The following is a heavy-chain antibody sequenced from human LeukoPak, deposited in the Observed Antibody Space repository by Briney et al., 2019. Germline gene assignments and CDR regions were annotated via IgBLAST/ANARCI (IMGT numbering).Heavy chain of an antibody. J-gene: IGHJ3*02. CDR3: VGGSLFDAFDI. V-gene: IGHV4-59*01. D-gene: IGHD1-26*01. CDR2: IYYSGST. Sequence: PSETLSLTCTVSGGSISSYYWSWIRQPPGKGLEWIGYIYYSGSTNYNPSLKSRVTISVDTSKNQFSLKLSPVTAADTAVYYCVGGSLFDAFDIWGQGTMVTVSS. CDR1: GGSISSYY.